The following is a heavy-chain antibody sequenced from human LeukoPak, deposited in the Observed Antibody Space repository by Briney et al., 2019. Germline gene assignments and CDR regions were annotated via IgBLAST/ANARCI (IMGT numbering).Heavy chain of an antibody. CDR2: ISSSSSYI. V-gene: IGHV3-21*01. D-gene: IGHD3-10*01. CDR1: GFTFSSYS. CDR3: ARGALLGVVRGFAYYYYMDV. J-gene: IGHJ6*03. Sequence: PGGSLRLSCAASGFTFSSYSMNWVRQAPGKGLEWVSSISSSSSYIYYADSVKGRFTISRDNAKNSLYPQMNSLRAEDTAVYYCARGALLGVVRGFAYYYYMDVWGKGTTVTVSS.